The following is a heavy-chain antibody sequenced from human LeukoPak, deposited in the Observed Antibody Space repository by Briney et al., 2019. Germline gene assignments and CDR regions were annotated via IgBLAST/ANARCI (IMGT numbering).Heavy chain of an antibody. J-gene: IGHJ4*02. Sequence: PSETLSLTCTVSGGSITSYYWSWIRQPPGKGLEWIGEINHSGSTNYNPSLKSRVTISVDTSKNQFSLKLSSVTAADTAVYYCARGDSSGYYRLYFDYWGQGTLVTVSS. CDR1: GGSITSYY. D-gene: IGHD3-22*01. V-gene: IGHV4-34*01. CDR2: INHSGST. CDR3: ARGDSSGYYRLYFDY.